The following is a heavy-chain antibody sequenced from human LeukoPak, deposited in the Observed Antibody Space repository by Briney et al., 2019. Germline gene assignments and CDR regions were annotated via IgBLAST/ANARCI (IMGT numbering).Heavy chain of an antibody. CDR3: AKSSGSYYYYYYMDV. V-gene: IGHV3-9*03. J-gene: IGHJ6*03. D-gene: IGHD1-26*01. Sequence: TGGSLRLPCAASGFTFSSYSMSWVRQPPGKGLEWVSGISWNSGSIGYADSVKGRFTISRDNAKNSLYLQMNSLRAEDMALYYCAKSSGSYYYYYYMDVWGKGTTVTVSS. CDR2: ISWNSGSI. CDR1: GFTFSSYS.